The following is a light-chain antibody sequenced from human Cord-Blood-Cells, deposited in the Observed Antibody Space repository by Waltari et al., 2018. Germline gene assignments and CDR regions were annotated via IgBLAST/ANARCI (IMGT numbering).Light chain of an antibody. CDR2: DAS. Sequence: DIQMTQSPSTLSTSVGDRVTITCRARQSISSWLAWYQQKPGKAPKLLIYDASSLESGVPSRFSGSGSGTEFTLTISSLQPDDFATYYCQQYNSWPTFGQGTKVEIK. V-gene: IGKV1-5*01. J-gene: IGKJ1*01. CDR3: QQYNSWPT. CDR1: QSISSW.